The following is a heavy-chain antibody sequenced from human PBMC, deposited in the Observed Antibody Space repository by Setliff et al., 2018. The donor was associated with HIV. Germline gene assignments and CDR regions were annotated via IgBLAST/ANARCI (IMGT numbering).Heavy chain of an antibody. J-gene: IGHJ5*02. Sequence: ASVKVSCKASGYTFTGHYLHWVRQAPGQGLEWLGGVNPNSGDAIYAQNFQGRVTMTRDTSINAAYMELRGLRSDDTAVYFCARHASGDSVSPISYWFDPWGQGTLVTVSS. CDR2: VNPNSGDA. CDR3: ARHASGDSVSPISYWFDP. CDR1: GYTFTGHY. D-gene: IGHD4-17*01. V-gene: IGHV1-2*02.